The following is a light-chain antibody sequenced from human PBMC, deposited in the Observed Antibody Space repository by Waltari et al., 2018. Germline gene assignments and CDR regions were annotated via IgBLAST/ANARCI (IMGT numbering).Light chain of an antibody. CDR3: LLFYSGARV. CDR1: TRTVSSGPY. V-gene: IGLV7-46*01. Sequence: QAVVTQEPSLTVSPGGTVTLTCGSLTRTVSSGPYSYWFQQKPGQAPRTLIYGTSNKHSWTPARFSGSLLGGKAALTLSCAQPEDEAEYYCLLFYSGARVFGGGTKLTVL. CDR2: GTS. J-gene: IGLJ2*01.